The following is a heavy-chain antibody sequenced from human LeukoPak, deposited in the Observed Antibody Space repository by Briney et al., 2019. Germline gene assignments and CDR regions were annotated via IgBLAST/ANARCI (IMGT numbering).Heavy chain of an antibody. V-gene: IGHV3-23*01. CDR2: ISGSGGGT. J-gene: IGHJ4*02. CDR3: AKVDYGDLYYFDY. Sequence: PGGSLRLSCAASGFTFSSYAMSWVRQAPGEGLEWVSAISGSGGGTYYADSVKGRFTISRDNSKNTLYLQMNSLRAEDTAVYYCAKVDYGDLYYFDYWGQGTLVTVSS. CDR1: GFTFSSYA. D-gene: IGHD4-17*01.